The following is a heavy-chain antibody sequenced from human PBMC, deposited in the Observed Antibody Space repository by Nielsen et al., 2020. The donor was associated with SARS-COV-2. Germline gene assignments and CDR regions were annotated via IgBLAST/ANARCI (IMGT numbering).Heavy chain of an antibody. J-gene: IGHJ5*02. CDR1: GGSFSDYD. CDR2: INHSGST. V-gene: IGHV4-34*01. Sequence: SETLSLTCAVYGGSFSDYDWSWIRQPPGEGLEWIGEINHSGSTTYNPSLKSRVTISVDTSSNQFSLKLTSVTAADTAVYFCARYSHITLWFGKFHWFDPWGQGTLVTVSS. D-gene: IGHD3-10*01. CDR3: ARYSHITLWFGKFHWFDP.